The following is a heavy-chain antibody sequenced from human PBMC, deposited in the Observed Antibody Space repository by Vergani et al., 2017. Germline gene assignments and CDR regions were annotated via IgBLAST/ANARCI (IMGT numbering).Heavy chain of an antibody. CDR2: INHSGST. V-gene: IGHV4-34*01. CDR3: ARGRLGTVVRANDY. Sequence: QVQLQQWGAGLLKPSETLSLTCAVYGGSFSGYYWSWIRQPPGKGLEWIGEINHSGSTNYNTSLKSRVTISVDTSKNQFSLKLSSVTAADTAVYYCARGRLGTVVRANDYWGQGTLVTVSS. J-gene: IGHJ4*02. D-gene: IGHD4-23*01. CDR1: GGSFSGYY.